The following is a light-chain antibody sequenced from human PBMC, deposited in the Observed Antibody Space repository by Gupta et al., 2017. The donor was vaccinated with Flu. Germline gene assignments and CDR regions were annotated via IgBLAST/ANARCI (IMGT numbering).Light chain of an antibody. V-gene: IGKV3-11*01. CDR1: QSIGTN. J-gene: IGKJ5*01. CDR3: QQRDCWPPI. Sequence: DIVLTQSPVTLSVSPGERATLSCRASQSIGTNLAWYQQKPDQAPRLLIFDTSNRATGIPARFSGSGSGTDFTLTISSLEPEDFAIYYCQQRDCWPPIFGQGTRMEI. CDR2: DTS.